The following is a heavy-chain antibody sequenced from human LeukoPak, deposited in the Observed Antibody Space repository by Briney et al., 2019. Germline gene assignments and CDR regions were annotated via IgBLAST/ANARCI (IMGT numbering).Heavy chain of an antibody. CDR2: IYPGGSET. CDR1: GYSFTSYW. V-gene: IGHV5-51*01. J-gene: IGHJ4*02. D-gene: IGHD5-24*01. CDR3: ARASRDGYNQDFDH. Sequence: GESLKISCKGSGYSFTSYWIGWVRQMPGKGLEWMGIIYPGGSETRYDPSFQGQVTISADSSTSTAYLQWSSLRASDTAMYYCARASRDGYNQDFDHWGQGTLVTVSS.